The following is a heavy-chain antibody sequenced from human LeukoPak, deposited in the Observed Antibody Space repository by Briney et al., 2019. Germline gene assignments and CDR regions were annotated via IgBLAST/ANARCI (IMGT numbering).Heavy chain of an antibody. Sequence: SETLSLTCTASGGSISSYYWSWIRQPPGKGLEWIGYIYYSGSTNYNPSLKSRVTISVDTSKNQFSLKLSSVTAADTAVYYCARRSGSGSYYNYFHYWGQGTLVTVSS. CDR2: IYYSGST. CDR1: GGSISSYY. V-gene: IGHV4-59*01. CDR3: ARRSGSGSYYNYFHY. J-gene: IGHJ4*02. D-gene: IGHD3-10*01.